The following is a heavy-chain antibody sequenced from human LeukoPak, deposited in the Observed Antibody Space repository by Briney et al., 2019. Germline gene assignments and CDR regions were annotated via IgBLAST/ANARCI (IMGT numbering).Heavy chain of an antibody. CDR3: AKDAASGILGSEDRGVTNYFDN. Sequence: GGSLRLSCAASGFVFNAYSFHWVRQAPGKGLEWVSLISWDGGSTYYADSVKGRFTISRDNSKNSLYLQMNSLRTEDTALYYCAKDAASGILGSEDRGVTNYFDNWGQGTLVTVSS. CDR1: GFVFNAYS. V-gene: IGHV3-43*01. J-gene: IGHJ4*02. D-gene: IGHD3-10*01. CDR2: ISWDGGST.